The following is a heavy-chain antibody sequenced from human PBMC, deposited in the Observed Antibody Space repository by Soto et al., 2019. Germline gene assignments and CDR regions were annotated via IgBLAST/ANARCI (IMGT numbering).Heavy chain of an antibody. CDR3: ARDWYSNAIAPDDFDI. V-gene: IGHV3-48*02. Sequence: EVQLVESGGGLVQPGESLRLSCAASGFTFSSYSLNWVRQAPGKGLERVSYISTSSSNIYYADSVKGRFTISRDNANNSLYLQMNSLRDGDTAVYYCARDWYSNAIAPDDFDIWGQGTMVIVSS. CDR1: GFTFSSYS. J-gene: IGHJ3*02. D-gene: IGHD5-18*01. CDR2: ISTSSSNI.